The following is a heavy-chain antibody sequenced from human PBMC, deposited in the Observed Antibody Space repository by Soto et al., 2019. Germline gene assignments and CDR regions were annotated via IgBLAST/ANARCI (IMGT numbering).Heavy chain of an antibody. CDR1: GCSISSYY. J-gene: IGHJ6*03. Sequence: TSETLSLTCTVSGCSISSYYWSWIRQPPGKGLEWIGYIYYSGSTNYNPSLKSRVTISVDTSKNQLSLKLSSVTAADTAVYYCVRLGIDFWSGYDVDYYYYMDVWGKGTTVTVSS. D-gene: IGHD3-3*01. CDR2: IYYSGST. CDR3: VRLGIDFWSGYDVDYYYYMDV. V-gene: IGHV4-59*08.